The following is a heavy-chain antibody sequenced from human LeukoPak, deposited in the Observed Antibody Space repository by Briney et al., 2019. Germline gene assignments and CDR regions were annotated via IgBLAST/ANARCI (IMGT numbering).Heavy chain of an antibody. Sequence: PGGSLRLSCAASGFPFSGSGMHWVRQAPGKGLEWVAIVWYDGSNQYYADSVKGRFTISRDNSKNTVDLQMNSLRVEDTAVYFCAKDKDTPATAQPQRGYFESWGQGTLVTASA. CDR1: GFPFSGSG. CDR2: VWYDGSNQ. D-gene: IGHD2-21*02. V-gene: IGHV3-33*06. CDR3: AKDKDTPATAQPQRGYFES. J-gene: IGHJ4*02.